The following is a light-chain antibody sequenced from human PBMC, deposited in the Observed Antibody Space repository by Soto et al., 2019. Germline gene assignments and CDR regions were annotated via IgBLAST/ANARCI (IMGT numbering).Light chain of an antibody. Sequence: DIQMTQSPSSLYASVGDRVTITCRASQGISNYLAWYQQKPGKVPKLLIYAASTLQSVVPSRFSGSGSGTDFTLTISSLQPEDVATYYCQRSNSASWTLGQGPKVEV. CDR2: AAS. CDR3: QRSNSASWT. J-gene: IGKJ1*01. V-gene: IGKV1-27*01. CDR1: QGISNY.